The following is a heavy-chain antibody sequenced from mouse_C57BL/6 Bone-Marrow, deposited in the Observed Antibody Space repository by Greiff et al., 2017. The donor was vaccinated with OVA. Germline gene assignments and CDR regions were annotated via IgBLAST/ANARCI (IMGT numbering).Heavy chain of an antibody. D-gene: IGHD1-1*02. CDR3: TDYYDGD. J-gene: IGHJ2*01. V-gene: IGHV14-4*01. Sequence: VQLQQSGAELVRPGASVKLSCTASGFNIKDDYMHWVKQRPEQGLEWIGWIDPENGDTEYASKFQGKATITADTSSNTAYLQLSSLTSEDTAVDYCTDYYDGDWGQGTTLTVSS. CDR2: IDPENGDT. CDR1: GFNIKDDY.